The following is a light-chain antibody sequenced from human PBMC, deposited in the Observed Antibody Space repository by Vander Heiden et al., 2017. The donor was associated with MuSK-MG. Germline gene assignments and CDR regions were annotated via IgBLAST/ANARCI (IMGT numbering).Light chain of an antibody. CDR3: HQVSSHPLT. J-gene: IGKJ4*01. V-gene: IGKV1-9*01. Sequence: DIQLTQSPSFLSASVGDRITITCRASQGISGSLAWYQQEPGRAPKLLIYAASSLQSGVPSRFSGSRSGTEFTLTINSLQPEDFATYYCHQVSSHPLTFGGGTKVVIK. CDR1: QGISGS. CDR2: AAS.